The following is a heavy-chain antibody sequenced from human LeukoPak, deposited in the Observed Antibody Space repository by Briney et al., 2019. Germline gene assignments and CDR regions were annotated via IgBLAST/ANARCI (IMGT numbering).Heavy chain of an antibody. CDR3: ARGGVLVDTAMVLIY. CDR2: IYTSGST. Sequence: SQTLSLTCTVSGGSFSSGSYYWSWIRQPAGKGLEWIGRIYTSGSTNYNPSLKSRVTISVDTSKNQFSLKLSSVTAADTAVYYCARGGVLVDTAMVLIYWGQGTLVTVSS. J-gene: IGHJ4*02. CDR1: GGSFSSGSYY. V-gene: IGHV4-61*02. D-gene: IGHD5-18*01.